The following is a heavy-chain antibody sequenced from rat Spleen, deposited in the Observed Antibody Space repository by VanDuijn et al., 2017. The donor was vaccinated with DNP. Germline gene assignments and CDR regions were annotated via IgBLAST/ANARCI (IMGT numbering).Heavy chain of an antibody. CDR3: ASRPPPTRGPFDY. D-gene: IGHD1-4*01. CDR2: INTRGSTT. J-gene: IGHJ2*01. CDR1: GFTFSNYG. Sequence: EVQLVESGGGVVQPGRSLKLSCAVSGFTFSNYGMAWVRQTPTKGLEWVASINTRGSTTYYRASVKGRFTISRDNAKSSLYLQMDSLRSEDTATYYCASRPPPTRGPFDYWGQGVMVTVSS. V-gene: IGHV5S23*01.